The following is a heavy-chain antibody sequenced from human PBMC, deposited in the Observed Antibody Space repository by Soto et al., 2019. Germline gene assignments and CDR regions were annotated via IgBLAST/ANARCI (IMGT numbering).Heavy chain of an antibody. CDR2: IYCSGSN. V-gene: IGHV4-39*01. CDR1: GVSISSCYYY. CDR3: ARHPDSSRWSNSGAAY. J-gene: IGHJ4*02. Sequence: SETLSLTCTVSGVSISSCYYYWSWIPQGRGMERVGIRSIYCSGSNYYNPSLKSRVPICLATSKNQFSLKLSSVTAADTAVYYCARHPDSSRWSNSGAAYWGQGTLVTVSS. D-gene: IGHD6-13*01.